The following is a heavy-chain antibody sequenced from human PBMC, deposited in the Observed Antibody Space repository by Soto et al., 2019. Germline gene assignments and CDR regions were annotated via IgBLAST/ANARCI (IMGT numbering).Heavy chain of an antibody. J-gene: IGHJ4*02. V-gene: IGHV4-31*03. D-gene: IGHD6-13*01. CDR2: IYYTGTT. Sequence: PSETLSLTCTVSGGSISSGGYYWSWIRQHPGKGLEWSGYIYYTGTTYYNPSLKSRVSISVDTSKNQFSLNLSSVTAADTAVYYCARDRGSSWPFDYWGQGILVTVSS. CDR1: GGSISSGGYY. CDR3: ARDRGSSWPFDY.